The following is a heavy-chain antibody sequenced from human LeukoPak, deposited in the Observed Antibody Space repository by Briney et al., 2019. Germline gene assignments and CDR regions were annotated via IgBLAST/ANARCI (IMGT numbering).Heavy chain of an antibody. CDR2: IYSGGST. V-gene: IGHV3-66*01. D-gene: IGHD3-10*01. CDR3: ARSPRGSGFRVDY. J-gene: IGHJ4*02. Sequence: PGGSLRLSCAASGFTVSDNYMTWVRQAPGKGLEWVSVIYSGGSTYYADFVKGRFTISRDSSKNTLYLQMNSLRAEDTAVYYCARSPRGSGFRVDYWGQGTLVTVSS. CDR1: GFTVSDNY.